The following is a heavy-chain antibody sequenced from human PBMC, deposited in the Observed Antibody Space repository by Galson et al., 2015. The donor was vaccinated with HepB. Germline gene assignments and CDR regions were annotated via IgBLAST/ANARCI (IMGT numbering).Heavy chain of an antibody. CDR3: AKGCRSLRNWGSWENFDC. CDR1: GFTFSTYA. V-gene: IGHV3-23*01. J-gene: IGHJ4*02. Sequence: SLRLSCAASGFTFSTYAMNWVRQAPGKGLEWVSGISGGGGSTYYADSVKGRFTISRDNSKDTLYLHMNSLRAEDTAVYYCAKGCRSLRNWGSWENFDCWGQGTLVTVSS. D-gene: IGHD7-27*01. CDR2: ISGGGGST.